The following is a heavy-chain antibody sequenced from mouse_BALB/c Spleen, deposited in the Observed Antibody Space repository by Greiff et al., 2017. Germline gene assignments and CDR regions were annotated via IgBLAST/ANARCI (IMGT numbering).Heavy chain of an antibody. J-gene: IGHJ4*01. V-gene: IGHV1S81*02. CDR3: TRNYRYDRYYDAMDY. Sequence: QVQLQQSGAELVKPGASVKLSCKASGYTFTSYYMYWVKQRPGQGLEWIGEINPSNGGTNFNEKFKSKATLTVDKSSSTAYMQLSSLTSEDSAVYYCTRNYRYDRYYDAMDYWGQGTSVTVSS. D-gene: IGHD2-14*01. CDR1: GYTFTSYY. CDR2: INPSNGGT.